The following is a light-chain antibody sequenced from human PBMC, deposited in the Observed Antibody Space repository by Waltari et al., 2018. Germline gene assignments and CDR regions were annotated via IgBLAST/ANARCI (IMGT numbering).Light chain of an antibody. CDR2: GAS. CDR1: QSVSSY. J-gene: IGKJ5*01. CDR3: HQRSNWPIT. Sequence: EIVLTQSPATLSLSPGERATLSCRASQSVSSYLVWYQQKPGQTPRPLIYGASNRATGIPARFSGSGSGTDFTLTISSLESEDFAVYYCHQRSNWPITFGQGTRLEIK. V-gene: IGKV3-11*01.